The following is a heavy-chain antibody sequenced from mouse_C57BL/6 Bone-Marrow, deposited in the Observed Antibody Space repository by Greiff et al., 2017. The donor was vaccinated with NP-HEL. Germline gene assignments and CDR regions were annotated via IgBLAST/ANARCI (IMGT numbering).Heavy chain of an antibody. CDR1: GFSLTSYG. CDR3: ARAPYDYDAWFAY. V-gene: IGHV2-2*01. D-gene: IGHD2-4*01. CDR2: IWSGGST. Sequence: VQLQESGPGLVQPSQSLSITCPVSGFSLTSYGVHWVRQSPGKGLEWLGVIWSGGSTDYNAAFISRLSISKDNSKSQVFFKMNSLQADDTAIYYCARAPYDYDAWFAYWGQGTLVTVSA. J-gene: IGHJ3*01.